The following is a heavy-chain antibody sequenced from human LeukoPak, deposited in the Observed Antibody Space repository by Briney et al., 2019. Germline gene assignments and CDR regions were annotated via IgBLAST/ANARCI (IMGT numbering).Heavy chain of an antibody. J-gene: IGHJ4*02. CDR1: GYTFTSYG. CDR2: ISAYNGNT. CDR3: ARGRMTTVTTLLHFDY. Sequence: ASVKVSCKASGYTFTSYGISWVRQAPGQGLEWMGWISAYNGNTNYAQKLQGRVTMTTDTSTSTAYMELRSLRSDDTAVYYCARGRMTTVTTLLHFDYWGQGTLVTVSS. V-gene: IGHV1-18*01. D-gene: IGHD4-17*01.